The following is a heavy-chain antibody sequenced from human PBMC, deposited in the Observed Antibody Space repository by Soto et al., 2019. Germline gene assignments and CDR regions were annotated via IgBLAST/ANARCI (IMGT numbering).Heavy chain of an antibody. CDR2: IWYDGSNK. Sequence: QVQLVESGGGVVQPGRSLRLSCAASGFTFSSYGMHWVRQAPGKGLEWVAVIWYDGSNKYYADSVKGRFTISRDNSKNTLYLQMNSLRAEDTAVYYCARAVYGDYEGDYFDYWGQGTLVTVSS. J-gene: IGHJ4*02. V-gene: IGHV3-33*01. D-gene: IGHD4-17*01. CDR1: GFTFSSYG. CDR3: ARAVYGDYEGDYFDY.